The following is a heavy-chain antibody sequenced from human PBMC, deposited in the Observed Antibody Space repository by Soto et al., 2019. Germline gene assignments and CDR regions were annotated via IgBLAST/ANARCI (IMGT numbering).Heavy chain of an antibody. CDR1: GGTSSSYT. D-gene: IGHD4-17*01. CDR2: IIPMFGIV. J-gene: IGHJ4*02. V-gene: IGHV1-69*02. Sequence: QVQLVQSGAEGKKPGSSVKVSCKASGGTSSSYTISWVRQAPGQGLEWMGRIIPMFGIVKYSQKFQGRVTITSDRSSRTAYMELSSLRSEGTAFYYCARGTPVPTYCFDHWGQGSLLTVSS. CDR3: ARGTPVPTYCFDH.